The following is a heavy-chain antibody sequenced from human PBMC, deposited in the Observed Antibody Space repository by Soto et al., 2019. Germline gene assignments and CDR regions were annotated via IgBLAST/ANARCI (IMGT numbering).Heavy chain of an antibody. CDR3: ARDRPHNSFDP. J-gene: IGHJ5*02. Sequence: EVRLVESGGGLVQPGGSLRLSCAASGFTFSDYWMHWVRQAPETGLVWVSGINNDGAFARYADSVKDRFTISRDNAQNMMYLQMNNLRAEDTALYYCARDRPHNSFDPWGQGTLVTVSS. V-gene: IGHV3-74*01. CDR1: GFTFSDYW. CDR2: INNDGAFA.